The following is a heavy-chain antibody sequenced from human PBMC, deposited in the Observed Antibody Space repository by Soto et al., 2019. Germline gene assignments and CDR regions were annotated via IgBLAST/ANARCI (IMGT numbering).Heavy chain of an antibody. CDR3: ASGNTVTGYNYEGLDV. D-gene: IGHD4-17*01. J-gene: IGHJ6*02. V-gene: IGHV1-18*01. Sequence: QAELEQSGAEVKKPGASVKVSCKASGYTFTTYGITWVRQAPGLGLEWLGRISVYNGNTDYAQKFQGRVTMTTDTSTNTAYMELRSLGSDDTAMYYCASGNTVTGYNYEGLDVWGQGNTVTVSS. CDR2: ISVYNGNT. CDR1: GYTFTTYG.